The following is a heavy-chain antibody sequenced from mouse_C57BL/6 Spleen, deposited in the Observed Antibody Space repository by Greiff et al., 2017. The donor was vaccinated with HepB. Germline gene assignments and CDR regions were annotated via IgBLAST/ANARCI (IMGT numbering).Heavy chain of an antibody. D-gene: IGHD2-3*01. CDR2: ISSGSSTI. Sequence: EVKLMESGGGLVKPGGSLKLSCAASGFTFSDYGMHWVRQAPEKGLEWVAYISSGSSTIYYADTVKGRFTISRDNAKNTLFLQMTSLRSEDTAMYYCARPFGYFTYYAMDYWGQGTSVTVSS. V-gene: IGHV5-17*01. CDR1: GFTFSDYG. CDR3: ARPFGYFTYYAMDY. J-gene: IGHJ4*01.